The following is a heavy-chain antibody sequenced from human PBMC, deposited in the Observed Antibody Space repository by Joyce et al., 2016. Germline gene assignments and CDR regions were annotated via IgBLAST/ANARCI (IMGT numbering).Heavy chain of an antibody. Sequence: DGQLVESGGGLVQPGGSLRLSCAASGFAFSGHWMHWVRQAPGKGLVWISRINTDGSTTDYADPVKDRFTISRDNARNTLYLQLNSLRAEDTALYYCVRVAWFSESTGDLDHWGQGTLVTVSS. D-gene: IGHD1-26*01. CDR3: VRVAWFSESTGDLDH. CDR1: GFAFSGHW. V-gene: IGHV3-74*01. J-gene: IGHJ4*02. CDR2: INTDGSTT.